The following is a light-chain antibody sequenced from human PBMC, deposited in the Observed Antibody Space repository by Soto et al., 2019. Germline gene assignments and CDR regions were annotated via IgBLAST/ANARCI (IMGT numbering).Light chain of an antibody. CDR2: DAS. CDR1: QSLSRW. CDR3: QHRV. V-gene: IGKV1-5*01. Sequence: DIQMTQSPSSLSASVGDRVTITCRASQSLSRWLAWYQQKPGKAPKLMIYDASILERGVPSRFSGSASGAQFTLTISSLQPGDVATYYCQHRVFGPGTRLEIK. J-gene: IGKJ5*01.